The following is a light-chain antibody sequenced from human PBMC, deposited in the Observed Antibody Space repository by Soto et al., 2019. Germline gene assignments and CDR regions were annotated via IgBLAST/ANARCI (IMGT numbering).Light chain of an antibody. Sequence: QSVLTQPPSVSAAPGQEVTISCSGSSSNIGNNYVSWYQQLPGTAPKLLIYDNNKRPSGIPDRFSGSKSGTSATLGITGLQTGDEADYYCGTWDSSLSAGEVVFGGGTKLTVL. J-gene: IGLJ2*01. CDR1: SSNIGNNY. CDR2: DNN. V-gene: IGLV1-51*01. CDR3: GTWDSSLSAGEVV.